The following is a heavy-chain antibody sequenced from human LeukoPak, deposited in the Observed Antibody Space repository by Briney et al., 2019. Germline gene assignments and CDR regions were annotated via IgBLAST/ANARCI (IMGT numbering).Heavy chain of an antibody. CDR3: ARKGYCSSTSCSNGDWFDP. CDR2: INHSGST. V-gene: IGHV4-34*09. J-gene: IGHJ5*02. D-gene: IGHD2-2*01. CDR1: GGSFSGYY. Sequence: SETLSLTCAVYGGSFSGYYWSWIRQPPGKGLEWIGEINHSGSTNYNPSLKSRVTISVDTSKNQFSLKLSSVTAADTAVYYCARKGYCSSTSCSNGDWFDPWGQGTLVTVSS.